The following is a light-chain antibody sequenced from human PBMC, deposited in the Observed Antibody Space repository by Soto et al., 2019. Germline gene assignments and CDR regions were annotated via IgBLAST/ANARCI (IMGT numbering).Light chain of an antibody. CDR2: DAS. CDR3: QQRSNWPRT. Sequence: EIVLTHSPATRSLSPGARAFLLCSASQSVSSYLAWYQQKTGQGSRLHIYDASSRATGIPARFSGSGSGTDFTLTISSLEPEDFAVSYCQQRSNWPRTVGGGTKVDIK. CDR1: QSVSSY. J-gene: IGKJ4*01. V-gene: IGKV3-11*01.